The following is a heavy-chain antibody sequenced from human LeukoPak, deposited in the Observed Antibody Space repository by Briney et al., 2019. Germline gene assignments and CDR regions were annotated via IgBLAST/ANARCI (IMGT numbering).Heavy chain of an antibody. J-gene: IGHJ4*02. Sequence: GGSLRLSCAASGFTSSDYYMYWVRQAPGKGLEWVSFFYRGEITYYAESVRGRFTISRDISKNTLYLLMNSLIPEDTAVYYCAREVVSIPSYFESWGQGTRVTVSS. CDR3: AREVVSIPSYFES. CDR2: FYRGEIT. CDR1: GFTSSDYY. D-gene: IGHD2-15*01. V-gene: IGHV3-53*01.